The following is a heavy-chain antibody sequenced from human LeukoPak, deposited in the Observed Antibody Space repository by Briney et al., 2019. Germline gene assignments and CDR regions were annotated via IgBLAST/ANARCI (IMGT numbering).Heavy chain of an antibody. D-gene: IGHD5-18*01. J-gene: IGHJ4*02. V-gene: IGHV1-46*01. Sequence: GGSLRLSCAASGYTFTSYYMHWVRQAPGQGLEWMGIINPSGGSTSYAQKFQGRVTMTRDTSTSTVYMELSSLRSEDTAVYYCARDPGLHDTAMGAIFDYWGQGTLVTVSS. CDR1: GYTFTSYY. CDR3: ARDPGLHDTAMGAIFDY. CDR2: INPSGGST.